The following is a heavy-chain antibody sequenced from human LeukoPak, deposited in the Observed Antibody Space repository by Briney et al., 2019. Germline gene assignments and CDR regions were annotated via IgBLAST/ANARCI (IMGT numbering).Heavy chain of an antibody. Sequence: GGSLRLSCAASGFTFSSYWMHWVRQAPGKGLVWVSRINSDGSSTSYADSVKGRFTISRDNAKNTLYLQMNSLRAEDTTVYYCATFAGYSYDAFDIWGQGTMVTVSS. D-gene: IGHD5-18*01. CDR3: ATFAGYSYDAFDI. CDR2: INSDGSST. CDR1: GFTFSSYW. J-gene: IGHJ3*02. V-gene: IGHV3-74*01.